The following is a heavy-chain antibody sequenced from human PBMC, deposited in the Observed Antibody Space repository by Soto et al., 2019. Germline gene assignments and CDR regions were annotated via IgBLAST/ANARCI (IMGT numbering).Heavy chain of an antibody. J-gene: IGHJ3*01. V-gene: IGHV3-23*01. CDR1: GFTFSSDA. Sequence: GGSLRLSCAASGFTFSSDAMSWVRQAPGKGLEWVSVISGSDDSTYYADSVKGRFTISRDNAKNTLYLQMNSLRAEDTAVYYCARGDRGAFALWGQGTMVTVSS. D-gene: IGHD2-21*02. CDR2: ISGSDDST. CDR3: ARGDRGAFAL.